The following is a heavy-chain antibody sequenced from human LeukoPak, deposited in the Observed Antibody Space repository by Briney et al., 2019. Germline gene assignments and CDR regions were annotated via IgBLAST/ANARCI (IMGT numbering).Heavy chain of an antibody. CDR2: ISYDGSNK. D-gene: IGHD1-26*01. CDR3: AKIVGATGY. J-gene: IGHJ4*02. Sequence: PGGSLRLSCAASGFTFSSYGMHWVRQAPGKGLEWVAVISYDGSNKYYADSVKGRFTISRDNSKNTLYLQMNSLRAEDTAVYYCAKIVGATGYGGQGTLVTVSS. V-gene: IGHV3-30*18. CDR1: GFTFSSYG.